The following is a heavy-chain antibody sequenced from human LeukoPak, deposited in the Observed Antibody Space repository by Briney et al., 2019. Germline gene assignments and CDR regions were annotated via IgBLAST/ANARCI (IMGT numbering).Heavy chain of an antibody. J-gene: IGHJ3*02. V-gene: IGHV4-61*02. CDR3: ARVLMVYAPDAFDI. Sequence: SETLSLTCAVSGGSISSGSYYWSWIRQPAGKGLEWIGRIYTSGSTNYNPSLKSRVTISVDTSKNQFSLKLSSVTAADTAVYYCARVLMVYAPDAFDIWGQGTMVTVSS. CDR1: GGSISSGSYY. CDR2: IYTSGST. D-gene: IGHD2-8*01.